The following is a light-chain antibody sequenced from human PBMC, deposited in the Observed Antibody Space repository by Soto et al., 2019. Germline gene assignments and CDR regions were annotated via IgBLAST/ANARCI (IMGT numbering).Light chain of an antibody. CDR3: QQYNNWPGT. V-gene: IGKV3-15*01. J-gene: IGKJ1*01. Sequence: EIVMTQSPATLSVSPGERATLSCSASQSVSSNLACYQQKPGQAPRLLIYGASTRATGIPARFSGSGSGTEFTLTISSLQSEDFAVYYCQQYNNWPGTFGQGTKVEIK. CDR2: GAS. CDR1: QSVSSN.